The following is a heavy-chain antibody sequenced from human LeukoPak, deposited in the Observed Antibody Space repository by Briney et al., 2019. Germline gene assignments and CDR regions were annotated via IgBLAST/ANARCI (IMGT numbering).Heavy chain of an antibody. V-gene: IGHV4-59*01. Sequence: PSETLSLTCTVSGGSISSCYWSWIRQPPGKGLEWIGYIYYSGSTNYYPSLKSRVTISVDTSKNQFSLKLSSVTAADTAVYYCARARRNYDSSGQSYYYFDYWGQGTLVTVSS. J-gene: IGHJ4*02. D-gene: IGHD3-22*01. CDR3: ARARRNYDSSGQSYYYFDY. CDR1: GGSISSCY. CDR2: IYYSGST.